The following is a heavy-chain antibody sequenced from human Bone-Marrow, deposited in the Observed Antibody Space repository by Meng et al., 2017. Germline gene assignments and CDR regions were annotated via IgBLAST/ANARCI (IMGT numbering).Heavy chain of an antibody. D-gene: IGHD2-8*01. CDR3: ARRRGNDHPHDGMDV. Sequence: GESLKISCAASGFTFSSYAMHWVRQAPGKGLEWVAVISYDGSNKYYADSVKGRFTISRDNSKNTLYLQMNSLRAEDTAVYYCARRRGNDHPHDGMDVWGQGTTVTVSS. J-gene: IGHJ6*02. CDR2: ISYDGSNK. V-gene: IGHV3-30*01. CDR1: GFTFSSYA.